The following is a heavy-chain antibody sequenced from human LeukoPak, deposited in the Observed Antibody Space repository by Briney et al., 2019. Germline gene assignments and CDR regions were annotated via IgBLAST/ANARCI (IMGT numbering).Heavy chain of an antibody. D-gene: IGHD2-2*01. J-gene: IGHJ4*02. V-gene: IGHV1-18*01. CDR2: INSSTGNS. CDR3: VRLPLGYCSTTSCLD. Sequence: ATVKVSCKASGGTFSRYAISWVRQAPGQGLESMGWINSSTGNSTYAKKLQDRVTMTTDTSTSTAYLYLRNLRSDDTAVYYCVRLPLGYCSTTSCLDWGQGTLVTV. CDR1: GGTFSRYA.